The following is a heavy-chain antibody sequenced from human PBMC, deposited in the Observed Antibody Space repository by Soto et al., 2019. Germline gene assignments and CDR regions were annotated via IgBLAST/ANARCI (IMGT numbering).Heavy chain of an antibody. V-gene: IGHV3-21*04. Sequence: EVQLVESGGGLVKPGGSLRLSCAASGFTFSSYSMNWVRQAPGKGLEWVSSISSSSSYIYYADSVKGRFTISRDNSKNTLYLQMNSLRAEDTAVYYCARDSYCSSTSCYEGEGIGWFDPWGQGTLVTVSS. CDR1: GFTFSSYS. J-gene: IGHJ5*02. CDR2: ISSSSSYI. CDR3: ARDSYCSSTSCYEGEGIGWFDP. D-gene: IGHD2-2*01.